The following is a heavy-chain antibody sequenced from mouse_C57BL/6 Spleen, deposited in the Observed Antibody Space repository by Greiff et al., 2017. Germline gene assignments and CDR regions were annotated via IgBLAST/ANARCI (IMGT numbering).Heavy chain of an antibody. CDR3: ARDSYYYGLDY. J-gene: IGHJ2*01. V-gene: IGHV5-16*01. Sequence: EVHLVESEGGLVQPGSSMKLSCTASGFTFSDYYMAWVRQVPEKGLEWVANINYDGSSTYYLDSLKSRFIISRDNAKNILYLQMSSLKSEDTATYYCARDSYYYGLDYWGQGTTLTVSS. D-gene: IGHD1-1*01. CDR2: INYDGSST. CDR1: GFTFSDYY.